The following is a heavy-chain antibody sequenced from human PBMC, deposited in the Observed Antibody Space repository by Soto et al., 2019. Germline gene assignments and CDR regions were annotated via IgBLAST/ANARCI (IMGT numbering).Heavy chain of an antibody. CDR1: GGSISSYY. Sequence: SETLSLTCTVSGGSISSYYWSWIRQPPGKGLEWIGYIYYSGSTNYNPSLMSRVTISVDTSKNQFSLKLSSVTAADTAVYYCASTAHSSGWYSGGFDYWGQGTLVTVSS. CDR3: ASTAHSSGWYSGGFDY. D-gene: IGHD6-19*01. V-gene: IGHV4-59*01. CDR2: IYYSGST. J-gene: IGHJ4*02.